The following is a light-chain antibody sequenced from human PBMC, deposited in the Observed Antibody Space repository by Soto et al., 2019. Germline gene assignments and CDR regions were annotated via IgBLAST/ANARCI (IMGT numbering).Light chain of an antibody. J-gene: IGLJ1*01. V-gene: IGLV2-14*01. CDR3: STYTSSSTPLYV. CDR1: SSDVGAYNY. CDR2: DVS. Sequence: QSALTQPASVSGSPGQSIAISCTGSSSDVGAYNYVSWYQQHPGKAPKLMIYDVSNRPSGISNRFSGSKSGNTASLTISGLQAEDEAEYYCSTYTSSSTPLYVFGTGTKVTVL.